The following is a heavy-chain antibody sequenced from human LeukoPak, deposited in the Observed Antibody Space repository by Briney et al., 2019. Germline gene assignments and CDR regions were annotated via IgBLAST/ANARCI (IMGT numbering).Heavy chain of an antibody. CDR2: IKSDGST. D-gene: IGHD3-22*01. V-gene: IGHV3-74*01. CDR1: GFTSSSYW. CDR3: ARAPSEIGGYYPEYFRH. J-gene: IGHJ1*01. Sequence: GGSLRLSCAASGFTSSSYWMHWVRQAPGKGLVWVSRIKSDGSTNYADSVKGRFTISRGNAKNTLSLQMNSLRAEDTGVYYCARAPSEIGGYYPEYFRHWGQGTLVTVSS.